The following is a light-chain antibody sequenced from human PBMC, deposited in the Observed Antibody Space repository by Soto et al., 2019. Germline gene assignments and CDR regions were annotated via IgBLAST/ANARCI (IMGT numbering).Light chain of an antibody. CDR2: GAS. CDR3: QQYDNSIT. J-gene: IGKJ5*01. Sequence: EIVLTQSPGTLSLSPGETATLSCRASQSVSSNNLAWYHQKPGQTPRFLIYGASSRATGIPDRFSGSGSGTDFTLTISRLEPEDFAVYYCQQYDNSITFGQGTRLEIE. CDR1: QSVSSNN. V-gene: IGKV3-20*01.